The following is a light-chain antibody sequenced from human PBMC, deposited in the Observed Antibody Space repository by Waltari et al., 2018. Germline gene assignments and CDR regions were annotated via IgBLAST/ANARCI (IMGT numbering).Light chain of an antibody. CDR2: KDT. Sequence: YGLTQPLSVSVSPGQTARISCSGDTLTGQYVYWFQKKPGQAPVLVISKDTEGPSGVPEGFSGSNSGTSVTLIISGVQAEDEADYYCQSADDLNLARFFGPGTKVTVL. J-gene: IGLJ1*01. V-gene: IGLV3-25*03. CDR1: TLTGQY. CDR3: QSADDLNLARF.